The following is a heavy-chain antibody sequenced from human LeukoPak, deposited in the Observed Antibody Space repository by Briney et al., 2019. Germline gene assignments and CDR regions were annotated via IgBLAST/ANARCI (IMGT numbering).Heavy chain of an antibody. V-gene: IGHV4-59*08. D-gene: IGHD4-23*01. J-gene: IGHJ4*02. CDR3: ARYPYGGNSPFDY. CDR2: VYYSGYT. Sequence: SETLSLTCTVSGGSISGYYWSWIRQPPGKRLEWIGYVYYSGYTKYNSSLKSRITISVDTSKNQFSLRLSAATAADTALYYCARYPYGGNSPFDYWGQGTLVTVSS. CDR1: GGSISGYY.